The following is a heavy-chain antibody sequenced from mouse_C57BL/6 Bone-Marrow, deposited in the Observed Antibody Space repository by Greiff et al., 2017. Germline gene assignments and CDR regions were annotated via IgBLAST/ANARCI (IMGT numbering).Heavy chain of an antibody. V-gene: IGHV5-4*03. CDR2: ISDGGSYT. D-gene: IGHD2-5*01. CDR1: GFTFSSYA. J-gene: IGHJ3*01. Sequence: EVNLVESGGGLVKPGGSLKLSCAASGFTFSSYAMSWVRQTPEKRLEWVATISDGGSYTYYPDNVKGRFTISRDNAKNNLYLQMSHLKSEDTAMYYCARAGYYSTFAYWGQGTLVTVSA. CDR3: ARAGYYSTFAY.